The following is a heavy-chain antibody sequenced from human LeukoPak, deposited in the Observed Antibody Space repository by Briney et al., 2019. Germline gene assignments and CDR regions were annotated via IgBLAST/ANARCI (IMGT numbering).Heavy chain of an antibody. Sequence: ASVTVSFKVSGYTLTELSMHWVRQAPGKGLERMGGFDPEDGETIYAQKFQGRVTMTADTSTDTAYMQLSSLRSEDTAVYYCATGVLIWFGELFRYWGQGTLVTVSS. CDR1: GYTLTELS. V-gene: IGHV1-24*01. J-gene: IGHJ4*02. CDR2: FDPEDGET. CDR3: ATGVLIWFGELFRY. D-gene: IGHD3-10*01.